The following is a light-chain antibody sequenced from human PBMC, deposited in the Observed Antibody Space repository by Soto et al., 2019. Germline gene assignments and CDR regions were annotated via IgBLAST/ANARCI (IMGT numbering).Light chain of an antibody. CDR2: DTF. Sequence: EIVLTQSPGRLSLSPGERATLTCRASQDITTYLAWYQQKPGQAPRLFIYDTFNRASGAPARFSGSGSGTVFTLTITNVAPEDSAVYFCQQRSSWPLTFRGGTKVDIK. CDR1: QDITTY. J-gene: IGKJ4*01. CDR3: QQRSSWPLT. V-gene: IGKV3-11*01.